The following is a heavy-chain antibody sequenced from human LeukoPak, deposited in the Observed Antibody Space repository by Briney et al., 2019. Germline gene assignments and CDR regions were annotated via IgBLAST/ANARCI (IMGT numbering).Heavy chain of an antibody. J-gene: IGHJ4*02. CDR2: IYYSGST. Sequence: SETLSLTCTVSGGSISSSSYYWGWLRQPPGKGLEWNASIYYSGSTYYNPYRKSRVTISVDTSKNQFSLKLSSVTAADTAVYYCARGVFGSMTMVRGGFYFDYWGQGTLVTVSS. CDR1: GGSISSSSYY. V-gene: IGHV4-39*07. CDR3: ARGVFGSMTMVRGGFYFDY. D-gene: IGHD3-10*01.